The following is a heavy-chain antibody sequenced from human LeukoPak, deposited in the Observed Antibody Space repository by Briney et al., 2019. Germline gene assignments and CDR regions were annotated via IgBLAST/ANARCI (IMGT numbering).Heavy chain of an antibody. Sequence: SETLSLTCSVSGYSISSSSFYWGWIRQPPGKRLEWIGSIYYSGSIHYNPSLKSRATMSVDTSKNQFSLKLSSVTAADTAVYYCARHVDYYDSSWKYWGQGTLVTVSS. CDR3: ARHVDYYDSSWKY. V-gene: IGHV4-39*01. J-gene: IGHJ4*02. D-gene: IGHD3-22*01. CDR1: GYSISSSSFY. CDR2: IYYSGSI.